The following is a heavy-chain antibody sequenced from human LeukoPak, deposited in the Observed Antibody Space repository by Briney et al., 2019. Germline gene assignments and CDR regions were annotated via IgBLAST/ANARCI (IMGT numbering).Heavy chain of an antibody. CDR1: GFTFDDYA. Sequence: GRSLRLSCAASGFTFDDYAMHWVRQAPGKGLEWGSGISWNSGSIGYADSVKGRFTISRDNAKNSLYLQMNSLRAEDTALYYCAKAITGYCSSTSCPYALDIWGQGTMVTVSS. V-gene: IGHV3-9*01. CDR3: AKAITGYCSSTSCPYALDI. J-gene: IGHJ3*02. CDR2: ISWNSGSI. D-gene: IGHD2-2*01.